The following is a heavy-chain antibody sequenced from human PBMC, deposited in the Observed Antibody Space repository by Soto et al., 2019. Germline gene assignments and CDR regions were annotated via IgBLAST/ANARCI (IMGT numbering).Heavy chain of an antibody. Sequence: QVQLQESGPGLAETLSLTCTVSGVSITSGDYYWNWIRQPPGKGLEWIGNIYYSGNIYYNPSLESRVTISLDTSKNQFSLKLTSVTAADTAVYYCASFGVASMNWFDPWGQGTLVTVSS. D-gene: IGHD3-3*01. CDR2: IYYSGNI. CDR1: GVSITSGDYY. CDR3: ASFGVASMNWFDP. J-gene: IGHJ5*02. V-gene: IGHV4-30-4*01.